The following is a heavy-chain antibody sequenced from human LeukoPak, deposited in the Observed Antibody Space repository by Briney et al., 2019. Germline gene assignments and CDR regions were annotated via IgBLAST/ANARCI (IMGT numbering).Heavy chain of an antibody. CDR1: GGSISSGSYY. D-gene: IGHD6-19*01. Sequence: ETSQTLSLTCTVSGGSISSGSYYWSWIRQPAGKGLEWIGRIYTSGSTNYNPSLKSRVTISVDTSKNQFSLKLSSVTAADTAVYYCARCLGSGWFFDYWGQGTLVTVSS. V-gene: IGHV4-61*02. CDR2: IYTSGST. CDR3: ARCLGSGWFFDY. J-gene: IGHJ4*02.